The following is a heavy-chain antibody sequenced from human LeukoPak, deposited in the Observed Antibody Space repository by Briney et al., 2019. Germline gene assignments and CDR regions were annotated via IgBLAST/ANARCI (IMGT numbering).Heavy chain of an antibody. CDR3: ARGNRYSSSWTLIDY. CDR1: RDSVSSNSAG. CDR2: TYYRSKWYN. Sequence: SQTLSLTCAISRDSVSSNSAGWNWIRLSPSRGLEWLGRTYYRSKWYNDYAVSVKSRITINPDTSKNQFSLQLNSVTPEDTAVYYCARGNRYSSSWTLIDYWGQGTLVTVSS. D-gene: IGHD6-13*01. J-gene: IGHJ4*02. V-gene: IGHV6-1*01.